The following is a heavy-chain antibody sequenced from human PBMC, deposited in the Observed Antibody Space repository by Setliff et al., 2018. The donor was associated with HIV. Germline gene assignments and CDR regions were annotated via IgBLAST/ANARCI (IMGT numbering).Heavy chain of an antibody. J-gene: IGHJ6*03. D-gene: IGHD3-10*01. CDR1: GGSISGHF. V-gene: IGHV4-59*11. CDR3: TRRKYYGSGIYYEYYYYYYMDV. Sequence: SETLSLTCSVSGGSISGHFWSWFRQPPGKGLEWIGYIYYTGSTNYNSSLKSRVTMSVDTSKNQFSLKLNSVTAADTAVYYCTRRKYYGSGIYYEYYYYYYMDVWGKGTTVTVSS. CDR2: IYYTGST.